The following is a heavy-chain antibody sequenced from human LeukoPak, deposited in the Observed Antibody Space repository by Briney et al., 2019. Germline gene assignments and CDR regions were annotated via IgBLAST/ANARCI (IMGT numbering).Heavy chain of an antibody. CDR1: GFTFDNYG. J-gene: IGHJ4*02. D-gene: IGHD6-6*01. CDR3: VRKFSYSSSAYNPHYFDS. CDR2: INWNGGST. Sequence: GGSLRLSCSTSGFTFDNYGMTWVRQLPGRGLEWVAGINWNGGSTGYADSVRGRFTISRDNDENSLFLQMNSLRAEDTAFHCVRKFSYSSSAYNPHYFDSWGQGILVTVSS. V-gene: IGHV3-20*01.